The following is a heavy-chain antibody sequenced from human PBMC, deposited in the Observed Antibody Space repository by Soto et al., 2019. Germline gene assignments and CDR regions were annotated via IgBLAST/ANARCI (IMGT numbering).Heavy chain of an antibody. CDR1: GFSLRNPRMG. D-gene: IGHD5-12*01. CDR2: IFSNDEI. CDR3: ARIIGSDAVATIDNWFDT. J-gene: IGHJ5*02. Sequence: QVTLKESGPALVKPTETLTLTCTVSGFSLRNPRMGVSWIRQPPGKALEWLAHIFSNDEISYRTYLRGRLTINNDTSTIQVALTMTIMDPVDTATYYCARIIGSDAVATIDNWFDTWGQGNLVSVSS. V-gene: IGHV2-26*01.